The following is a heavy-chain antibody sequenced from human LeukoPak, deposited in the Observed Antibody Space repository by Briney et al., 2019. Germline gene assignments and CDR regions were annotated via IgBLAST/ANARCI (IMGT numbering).Heavy chain of an antibody. D-gene: IGHD3-10*01. CDR1: GFTFSTYG. V-gene: IGHV3-30*02. J-gene: IGHJ4*02. CDR3: AKDISYEYNSGSNPDH. Sequence: GGSLRLSCAASGFTFSTYGMHWVRQAPGKGLGWVAFIRHDGSKQFYTDSVKARFTISRDNSKNTMYLQMSGLRAEDTAMYYCAKDISYEYNSGSNPDHWGQGTQVTVSS. CDR2: IRHDGSKQ.